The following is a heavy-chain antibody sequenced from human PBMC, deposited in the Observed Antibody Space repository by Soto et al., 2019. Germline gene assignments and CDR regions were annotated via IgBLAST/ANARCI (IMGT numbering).Heavy chain of an antibody. Sequence: EVQLLESGGGLVQPGGSLRLSCAASGFTFSSYAMSWVRQAPGKGLEWVSAISGSGGSTYYADSVKGRFTISRDNSKNTLYLQMNSLRAEDTAVYYCAKTGEVWGSYLAWFDTWGQGTLVTVSS. V-gene: IGHV3-23*01. CDR3: AKTGEVWGSYLAWFDT. CDR1: GFTFSSYA. CDR2: ISGSGGST. J-gene: IGHJ5*02. D-gene: IGHD3-16*02.